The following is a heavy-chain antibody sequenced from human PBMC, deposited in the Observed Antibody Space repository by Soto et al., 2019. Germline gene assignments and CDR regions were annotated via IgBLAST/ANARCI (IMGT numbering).Heavy chain of an antibody. CDR2: ISHDGNSH. D-gene: IGHD3-22*01. CDR1: GFSFSNYG. J-gene: IGHJ3*01. V-gene: IGHV3-30*18. Sequence: QVHLVESGGGVVQPGRSLRLSCEGSGFSFSNYGIHWVRQAPGKGLEWVAVISHDGNSHHLADSVRGRFTISRDNSKNTVFLHMTSLRCEDSAVYHCVKAQERSAQYFAVVITAFDFWGQGTMVTVSS. CDR3: VKAQERSAQYFAVVITAFDF.